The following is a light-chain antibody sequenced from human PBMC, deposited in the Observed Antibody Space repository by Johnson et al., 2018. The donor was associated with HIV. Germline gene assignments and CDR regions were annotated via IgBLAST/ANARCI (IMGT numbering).Light chain of an antibody. CDR3: GTWDSRLSAAPYV. CDR2: DNN. Sequence: QSVLTQPPSVSAAPGQKVTISCSGSSSNIGNNYVSWYQQLPGTAPKLLIYDNNKRPSGIPDRFSGSKSGTSATLGITGLQTGDEADYYCGTWDSRLSAAPYVFGTGTKVTVL. J-gene: IGLJ1*01. CDR1: SSNIGNNY. V-gene: IGLV1-51*01.